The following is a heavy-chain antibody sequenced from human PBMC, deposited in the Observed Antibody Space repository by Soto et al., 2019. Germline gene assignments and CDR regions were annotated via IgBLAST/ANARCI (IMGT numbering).Heavy chain of an antibody. J-gene: IGHJ5*02. V-gene: IGHV4-59*01. CDR3: ARGYSPAWGAAWARVNWFDR. Sequence: QVQLQESGPGRVKASETLSLTCTVSGGSMSNYYWSWIRQPPGKGLEWIGSSYYIGSTNYNPSLGSRVTVSVDTPGNQLSVNWTAVTGADTAAYYWARGYSPAWGAAWARVNWFDRWGQGTLGSVSA. CDR1: GGSMSNYY. D-gene: IGHD1-26*01. CDR2: SYYIGST.